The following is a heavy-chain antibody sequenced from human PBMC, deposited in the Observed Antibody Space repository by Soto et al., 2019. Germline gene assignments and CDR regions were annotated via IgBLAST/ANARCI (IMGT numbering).Heavy chain of an antibody. CDR3: ARTLAPFVP. Sequence: GRSLTLSCAASGFSFTSYTMNWVRQAPGKGLEWVSYISSSSSTIYYADSVKGRFTISRDNAKNSLYLQMNSLRAEDTSGYYCARTLAPFVPWGQGTLVTVAS. V-gene: IGHV3-48*01. J-gene: IGHJ5*02. CDR1: GFSFTSYT. CDR2: ISSSSSTI. D-gene: IGHD6-13*01.